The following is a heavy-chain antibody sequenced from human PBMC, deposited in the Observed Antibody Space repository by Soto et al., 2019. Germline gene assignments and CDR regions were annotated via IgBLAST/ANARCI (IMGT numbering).Heavy chain of an antibody. D-gene: IGHD5-12*01. CDR3: AREGSYSAYNFAHGIQLWSFDF. V-gene: IGHV4-61*03. Sequence: SETLSLTCTVSGASISSGDYFWSWIRQSPGKGLQWIGRIFSSGSTSFNPSLESRVAMSVDTSKNHFSLNLSSVTAADMAVYYCAREGSYSAYNFAHGIQLWSFDFWGQGALVTVSS. CDR2: IFSSGST. J-gene: IGHJ4*02. CDR1: GASISSGDYF.